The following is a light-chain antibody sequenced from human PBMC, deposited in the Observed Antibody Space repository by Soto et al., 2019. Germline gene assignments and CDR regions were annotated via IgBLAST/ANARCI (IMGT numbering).Light chain of an antibody. CDR1: QSVDSSY. Sequence: ENVLTQSPGTLSLSPGERATLSCRASQSVDSSYLAWYQQKPGQAPRLLIYGTSSRATGIPDRFSGSGSGTDFTLTLNRLEPEDLAVYYCQHYGSSIYTFGQGTKLEIK. CDR2: GTS. CDR3: QHYGSSIYT. V-gene: IGKV3-20*01. J-gene: IGKJ2*01.